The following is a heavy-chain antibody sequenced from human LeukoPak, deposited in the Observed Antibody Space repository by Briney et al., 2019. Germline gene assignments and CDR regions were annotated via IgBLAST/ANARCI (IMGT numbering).Heavy chain of an antibody. V-gene: IGHV1-3*01. J-gene: IGHJ2*01. CDR1: GYIFTDYY. Sequence: ASVKVSCKASGYIFTDYYMHWVRQAPGQRLEWMGWINAGNGNTKYSQKFQGRVTISRDTSASTAYMELSSLRSEDTAVYYCAREGTVIFDLWGRGTLVTVSS. CDR3: AREGTVIFDL. CDR2: INAGNGNT. D-gene: IGHD2-21*01.